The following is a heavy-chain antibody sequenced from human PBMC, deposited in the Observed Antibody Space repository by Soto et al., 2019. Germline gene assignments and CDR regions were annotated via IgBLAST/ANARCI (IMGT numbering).Heavy chain of an antibody. Sequence: QVQLVESGGGVVQPGRSLRLSCAASGFTFSSYGMHWVRQAPGKGLEWVAVISYDGSNKYYADSVKGRFTISRDNSKNTLYLQMNSLRAEDTAVYYCAKDPRRGCSGGSCLGWHFDLWGRGTLVTVSS. CDR3: AKDPRRGCSGGSCLGWHFDL. V-gene: IGHV3-30*18. J-gene: IGHJ2*01. D-gene: IGHD2-15*01. CDR1: GFTFSSYG. CDR2: ISYDGSNK.